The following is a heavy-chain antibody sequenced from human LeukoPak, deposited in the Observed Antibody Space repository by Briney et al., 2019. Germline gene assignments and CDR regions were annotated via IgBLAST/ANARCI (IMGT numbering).Heavy chain of an antibody. Sequence: GGSLRLSCAASGFTFSSYWMSWVRQAPGKGLEWVANIKQDGSEKYYVDPVKGRFTISRDNAKNSLYLQMNSLRAEDTAVYYCARDPVAARPNYYYMDVWGKGTTVTVSS. J-gene: IGHJ6*03. CDR2: IKQDGSEK. CDR3: ARDPVAARPNYYYMDV. V-gene: IGHV3-7*01. CDR1: GFTFSSYW. D-gene: IGHD6-6*01.